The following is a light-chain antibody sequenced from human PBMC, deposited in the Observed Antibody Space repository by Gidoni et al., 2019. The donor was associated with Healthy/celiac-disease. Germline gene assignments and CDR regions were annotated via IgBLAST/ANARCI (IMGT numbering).Light chain of an antibody. CDR1: SSDVGGYNS. V-gene: IGLV2-14*03. CDR3: SSYTSSSTYV. CDR2: DVS. Sequence: QSALTQPSSVSGSPGQSITISCTGTSSDVGGYNSVSLYQQPPGKAPNLMIYDVSNRPSGVSNRFSGSKSGNTASLTISGLQAEDEADYYCSSYTSSSTYVFGTGTKVTVL. J-gene: IGLJ1*01.